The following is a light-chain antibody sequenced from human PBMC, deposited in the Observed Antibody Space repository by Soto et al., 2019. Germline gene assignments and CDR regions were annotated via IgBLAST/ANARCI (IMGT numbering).Light chain of an antibody. V-gene: IGKV2-28*01. CDR3: MQVLQTPFT. J-gene: IGKJ4*01. CDR1: QSLLHSNGYNY. Sequence: DIVLTQSTLSLPVTPGEPASISCRSSQSLLHSNGYNYLAWFLQKAGQSPQLLIYLAPSRASGVPDRFSGSGSGTDFTLKISRVEAEDVGVYYCMQVLQTPFTFGGGTKVDIK. CDR2: LAP.